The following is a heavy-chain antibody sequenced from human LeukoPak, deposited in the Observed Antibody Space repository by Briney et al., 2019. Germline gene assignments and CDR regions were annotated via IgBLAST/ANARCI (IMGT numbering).Heavy chain of an antibody. CDR2: IHYNGDT. D-gene: IGHD3-22*01. CDR3: ASYYHTRGWTFDI. J-gene: IGHJ3*02. V-gene: IGHV4-4*02. CDR1: GGSIANKW. Sequence: PSETLSLTCVVSGGSIANKWCSWLRQPPGKRLEWIGEIHYNGDTNYISPLKSRVIMSVDRSKNQFSLNLISVTAADTAVYYCASYYHTRGWTFDIWGQGTMVTVSS.